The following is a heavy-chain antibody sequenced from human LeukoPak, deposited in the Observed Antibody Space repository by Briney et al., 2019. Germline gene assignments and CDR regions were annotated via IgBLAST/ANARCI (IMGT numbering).Heavy chain of an antibody. J-gene: IGHJ6*02. CDR3: ARGEYSSSLYYGMGV. CDR2: ISYDGSNK. CDR1: GFTFSSYA. D-gene: IGHD6-13*01. V-gene: IGHV3-30-3*01. Sequence: PGGSLRLSCAASGFTFSSYAMHWVRQAPGKGLEWVAVISYDGSNKYYADSVKGRFTISRDNSKNTLYLQMNSLRAEDTAVYYCARGEYSSSLYYGMGVWGQGTTVTVSS.